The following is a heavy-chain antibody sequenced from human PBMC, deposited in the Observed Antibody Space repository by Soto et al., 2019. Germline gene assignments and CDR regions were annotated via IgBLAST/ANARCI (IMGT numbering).Heavy chain of an antibody. Sequence: SETLSLTCTVSGGSISSSSYYWGWIRQPPGKGLEWIGTIYYSGTTYYNPSLKSRVTISVDTSKNQFSLKLTSVTAADTAVYYCARELYYYDSSGHTTHFDSWGQGTLVTVSS. J-gene: IGHJ4*02. D-gene: IGHD3-22*01. CDR2: IYYSGTT. V-gene: IGHV4-39*02. CDR1: GGSISSSSYY. CDR3: ARELYYYDSSGHTTHFDS.